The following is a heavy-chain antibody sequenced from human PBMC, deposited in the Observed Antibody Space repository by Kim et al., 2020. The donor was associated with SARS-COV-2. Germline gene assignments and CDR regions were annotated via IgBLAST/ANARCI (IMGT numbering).Heavy chain of an antibody. CDR1: GFTLSDYY. V-gene: IGHV3-11*05. Sequence: GGSLRLSCAASGFTLSDYYMSWIRQAPGKGLEWVSYISSSSSYTNYADSVKGRFTISRDNAKNSLYLQMNSLRAEDTAVYYCARDSPGGAVAAFDIWGQGTMVTVSS. CDR3: ARDSPGGAVAAFDI. D-gene: IGHD6-19*01. J-gene: IGHJ3*02. CDR2: ISSSSSYT.